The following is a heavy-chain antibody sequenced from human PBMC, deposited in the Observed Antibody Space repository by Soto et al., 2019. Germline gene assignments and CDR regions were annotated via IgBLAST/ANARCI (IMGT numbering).Heavy chain of an antibody. CDR2: ISGSGGST. J-gene: IGHJ4*02. CDR1: GFTFSSYA. V-gene: IGHV3-23*01. CDR3: AKPHRIGGYYDGSVGPFDY. Sequence: GGSLRLSCAASGFTFSSYAMSWVRQAPGKGLEWVSAISGSGGSTYYADSVKGRFTISRDNSKNTLYLQMNSLRAEDTAVYYCAKPHRIGGYYDGSVGPFDYWGQGTLVTVSS. D-gene: IGHD3-22*01.